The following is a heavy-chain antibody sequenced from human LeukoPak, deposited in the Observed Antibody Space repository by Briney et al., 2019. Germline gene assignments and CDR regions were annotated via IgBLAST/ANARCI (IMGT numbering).Heavy chain of an antibody. V-gene: IGHV3-23*01. Sequence: PGGSLRLSCAASGFTFSSYAMSWVRQAPGKGLEWVSAIGGSGTSAYYADSLKGRFTISRDNSKNTLYLQVNSLRAEDTAVYYCAKDDSAHSYASFDYWGQGTLVTVSS. D-gene: IGHD5-18*01. CDR2: IGGSGTSA. CDR1: GFTFSSYA. CDR3: AKDDSAHSYASFDY. J-gene: IGHJ4*02.